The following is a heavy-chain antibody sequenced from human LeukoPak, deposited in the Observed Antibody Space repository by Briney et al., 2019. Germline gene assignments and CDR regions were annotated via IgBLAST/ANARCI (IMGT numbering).Heavy chain of an antibody. CDR1: GFTFDDYG. CDR3: ARALTYYYGSGSYYPSY. J-gene: IGHJ4*02. Sequence: GGSLRLSCAASGFTFDDYGMSWVRQAPGKGLEWVSGINWNVGSTGYTDSVKGRFTISRDNAKNSLYLQMNSLRAEDTALYYCARALTYYYGSGSYYPSYWGQGTLVTVSS. CDR2: INWNVGST. V-gene: IGHV3-20*04. D-gene: IGHD3-10*01.